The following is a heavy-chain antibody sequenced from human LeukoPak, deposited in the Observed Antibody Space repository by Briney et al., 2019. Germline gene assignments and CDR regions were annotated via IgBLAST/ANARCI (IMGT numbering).Heavy chain of an antibody. V-gene: IGHV4-59*01. Sequence: PSETPSLTCTVSGGSISSYYWSWIRQPPGKGLEWIGYIYYSGSTNYNPSLKSRVTISVDTSKNQFSLKLSSVTAADTAVYYCARVYSSGWYADWYFDLWGRGTLVTVSS. J-gene: IGHJ2*01. D-gene: IGHD6-19*01. CDR3: ARVYSSGWYADWYFDL. CDR1: GGSISSYY. CDR2: IYYSGST.